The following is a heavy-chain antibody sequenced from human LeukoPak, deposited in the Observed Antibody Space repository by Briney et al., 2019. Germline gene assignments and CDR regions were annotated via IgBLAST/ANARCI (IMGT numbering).Heavy chain of an antibody. J-gene: IGHJ5*02. Sequence: ASVKVSCKASGYTFTSYYIHRVRQAPGQGLEWMGIINPSAARTSYAQKFQGRVTMTRDMSTSTDYMELSSLRSEDTAVYYCARDNSVEDTAWWFDPWGQGTLVTVSS. CDR3: ARDNSVEDTAWWFDP. V-gene: IGHV1-46*01. CDR2: INPSAART. CDR1: GYTFTSYY. D-gene: IGHD4-23*01.